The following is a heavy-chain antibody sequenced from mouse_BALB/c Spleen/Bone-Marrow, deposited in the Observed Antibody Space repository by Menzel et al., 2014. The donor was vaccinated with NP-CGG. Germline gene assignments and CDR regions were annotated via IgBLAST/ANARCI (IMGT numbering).Heavy chain of an antibody. J-gene: IGHJ2*01. CDR2: ISSGGGNT. CDR3: ARHGSGYD. D-gene: IGHD3-1*01. V-gene: IGHV5-12-1*01. Sequence: EVQLVESGGGLVKPGGSLKLSCAASGFAFSSYDMSWVRPTPEKRLEWVAYISSGGGNTYYPDTVRGRFTISRDNAKNTLYLQMSSLKSEDTAMYYCARHGSGYDWGQGTTLTVSS. CDR1: GFAFSSYD.